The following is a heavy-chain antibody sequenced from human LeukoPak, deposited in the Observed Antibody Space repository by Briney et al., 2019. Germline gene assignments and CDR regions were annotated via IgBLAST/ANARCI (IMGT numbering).Heavy chain of an antibody. Sequence: QAGGSLRLSCAASGFTFSSYGMHWVRQAPGKGLEWVAVISYDGSNKYYADSVKGRFTISRDNSKNTLYLQMNSLRAEDTAVYYCAKDLNSYGVFDYWGQGTLVTVSS. CDR2: ISYDGSNK. CDR1: GFTFSSYG. CDR3: AKDLNSYGVFDY. D-gene: IGHD5-18*01. V-gene: IGHV3-30*18. J-gene: IGHJ4*02.